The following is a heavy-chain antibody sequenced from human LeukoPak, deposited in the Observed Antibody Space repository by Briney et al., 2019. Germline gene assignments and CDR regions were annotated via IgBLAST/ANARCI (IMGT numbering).Heavy chain of an antibody. Sequence: GGSLRLSCAASGFVFRENDMNWVRQAPGKGLEWVSGIRGYDGYTDYADSVRGRFTISRDNSRDTLLLEMNNLRIEDTAIYYCAKNFSMMVFWGPGTQVTVSS. D-gene: IGHD3/OR15-3a*01. CDR1: GFVFREND. J-gene: IGHJ4*02. CDR3: AKNFSMMVF. CDR2: IRGYDGYT. V-gene: IGHV3-23*01.